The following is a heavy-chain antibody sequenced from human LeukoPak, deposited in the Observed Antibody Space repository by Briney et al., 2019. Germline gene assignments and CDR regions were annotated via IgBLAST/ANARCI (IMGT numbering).Heavy chain of an antibody. V-gene: IGHV4-61*02. CDR2: IYTSGST. CDR1: GGSISSGSYY. CDR3: ARLSVVVPAAIWSDY. J-gene: IGHJ4*02. Sequence: SQTLSLTCTVSGGSISSGSYYWSWIRQPAGKGLEWIGRIYTSGSTNYNPSLKSRVTISVDTSKNQFSLKLGSVTAADTAVYYCARLSVVVPAAIWSDYWGQGTLVTVSS. D-gene: IGHD2-2*02.